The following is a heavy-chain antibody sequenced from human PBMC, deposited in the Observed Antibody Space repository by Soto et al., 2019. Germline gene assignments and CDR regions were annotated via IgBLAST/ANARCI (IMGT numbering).Heavy chain of an antibody. CDR2: MSGSGYNI. J-gene: IGHJ4*02. Sequence: EVQLLESGGGLIQPGGSLRLSCATSGFTFGDDAMSWVRQAPGQGLEWVATMSGSGYNIHYTDSVKGRFSISRDNSRDTLYLKMNTLTADATACYYCAKDGATDGLLTLYYWGQGTIVTLSA. CDR3: AKDGATDGLLTLYY. V-gene: IGHV3-23*01. CDR1: GFTFGDDA. D-gene: IGHD3-9*01.